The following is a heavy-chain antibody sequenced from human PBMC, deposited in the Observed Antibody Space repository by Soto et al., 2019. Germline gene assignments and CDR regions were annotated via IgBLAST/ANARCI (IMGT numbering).Heavy chain of an antibody. CDR2: MNPNSGNT. CDR1: GYIFITYG. J-gene: IGHJ5*02. V-gene: IGHV1-8*02. Sequence: ASVKVSCKASGYIFITYGISWVRQATGQGLEWMGWMNPNSGNTGYAQKFQGRVAMTRNTSISTAYMELSSLRSEDTAVYYCARGRDSGSYDWFDPWGQGTLVTVSS. CDR3: ARGRDSGSYDWFDP. D-gene: IGHD1-26*01.